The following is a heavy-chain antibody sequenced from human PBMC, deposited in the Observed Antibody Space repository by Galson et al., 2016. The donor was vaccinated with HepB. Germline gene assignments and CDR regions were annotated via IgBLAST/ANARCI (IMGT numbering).Heavy chain of an antibody. CDR1: RFTFSNAW. Sequence: SLRLSCAGSRFTFSNAWMSWVRQAPGKGLESVGRIKSKTDGGTTDYAAPVKGRFIISRDGSKNTLYLQMNSLKTEDTAVYYCTTGGGNWALGMDVWGQGTTVTVSS. V-gene: IGHV3-15*01. D-gene: IGHD1-1*01. J-gene: IGHJ6*02. CDR2: IKSKTDGGTT. CDR3: TTGGGNWALGMDV.